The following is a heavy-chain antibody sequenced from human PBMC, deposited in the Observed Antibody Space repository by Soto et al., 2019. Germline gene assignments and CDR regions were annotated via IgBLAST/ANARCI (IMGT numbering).Heavy chain of an antibody. J-gene: IGHJ3*02. CDR3: ARTQTGYAFDI. V-gene: IGHV4-59*08. CDR1: GGSISGYY. Sequence: SETLSLTCTVSGGSISGYYWTWIWRPPGKGLEWIGFIYYRGNTNYNPSLKSRVNISLDTSKNHFVLKLNSVTAAETAVYYCARTQTGYAFDILGQGTMVTVSS. CDR2: IYYRGNT.